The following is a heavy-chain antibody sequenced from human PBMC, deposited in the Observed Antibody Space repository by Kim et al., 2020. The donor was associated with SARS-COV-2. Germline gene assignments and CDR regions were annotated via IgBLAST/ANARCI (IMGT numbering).Heavy chain of an antibody. V-gene: IGHV3-23*01. Sequence: DSVKGRFTISRDIAKNTLYLQMNSMRADDTAVYYSAKDSLDSYAENWFDPWGQGTLVTVSS. J-gene: IGHJ5*02. D-gene: IGHD5-18*01. CDR3: AKDSLDSYAENWFDP.